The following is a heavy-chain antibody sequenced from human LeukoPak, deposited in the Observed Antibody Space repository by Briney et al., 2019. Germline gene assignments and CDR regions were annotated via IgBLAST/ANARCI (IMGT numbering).Heavy chain of an antibody. J-gene: IGHJ3*02. CDR1: GGSISSYF. D-gene: IGHD2-2*01. V-gene: IGHV4-4*07. CDR2: IYASGST. CDR3: ARGPAPTRYCSSISCYRGAIDT. Sequence: SETLSLTCNVSGGSISSYFWSWIRQPAGKGLEWIGRIYASGSTYYNPSLKSRVTMSVDTSKNQFSLRLSSVTAADTAVYYCARGPAPTRYCSSISCYRGAIDTWGQGTVVTVSS.